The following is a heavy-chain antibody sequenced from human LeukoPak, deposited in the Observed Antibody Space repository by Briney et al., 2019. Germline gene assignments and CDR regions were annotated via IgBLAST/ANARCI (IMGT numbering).Heavy chain of an antibody. D-gene: IGHD4-17*01. CDR1: GFTFSSYW. CDR3: ARDLRTTGAFDI. CDR2: INSDGSST. J-gene: IGHJ3*02. V-gene: IGHV3-74*01. Sequence: GGSLRLSCAASGFTFSSYWMNWVRQAPGKGLVWVSRINSDGSSTRYADSVKGRFTISRDNAKNTLYLQMNSLRAEDTAVYYCARDLRTTGAFDIWGQGTMVTVSS.